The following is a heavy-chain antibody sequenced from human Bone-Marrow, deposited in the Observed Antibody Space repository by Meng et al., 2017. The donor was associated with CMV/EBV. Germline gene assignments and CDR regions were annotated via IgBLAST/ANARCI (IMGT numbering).Heavy chain of an antibody. CDR3: ARGLYYGSVSYYNPNFDY. D-gene: IGHD3-10*01. J-gene: IGHJ4*02. Sequence: ASAKVFCKASAYSFTGYYMHWVRQDPGQGLEWMGWINLKSGGTNYAQKFQGRVTMTRDTSISTAYMELSRLRSDDTAVYYCARGLYYGSVSYYNPNFDYWGQGTLVTVSS. V-gene: IGHV1-2*02. CDR1: AYSFTGYY. CDR2: INLKSGGT.